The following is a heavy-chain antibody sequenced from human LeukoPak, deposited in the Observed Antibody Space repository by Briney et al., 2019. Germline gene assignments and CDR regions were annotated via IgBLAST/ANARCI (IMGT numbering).Heavy chain of an antibody. D-gene: IGHD4-23*01. CDR2: ISGSGGST. V-gene: IGHV3-23*01. Sequence: GGSLRLSCTASGCTSSNYAMSWVRQAPGKGLGWVSAISGSGGSTYYAGSLKGRFTISRDNSKNTLYLQMNTLRAEDTAIYYCAKSYGGNSAFDYWGQGTLVTVSS. CDR3: AKSYGGNSAFDY. CDR1: GCTSSNYA. J-gene: IGHJ4*02.